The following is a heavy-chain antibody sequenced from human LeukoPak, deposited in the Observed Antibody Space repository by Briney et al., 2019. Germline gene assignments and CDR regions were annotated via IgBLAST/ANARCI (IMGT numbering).Heavy chain of an antibody. CDR1: GYTFTTYG. D-gene: IGHD6-19*01. Sequence: GASVKVSCKASGYTFTTYGISWVRQAPGQGLEWMGWVSAYNGNTNYAQKLQGRVTMTTDTSTSTAYMELRSLRSDDTAVYYCARDPYSSGYLGAVYYYYGMDVWGQGTTVTVSS. CDR2: VSAYNGNT. J-gene: IGHJ6*02. V-gene: IGHV1-18*01. CDR3: ARDPYSSGYLGAVYYYYGMDV.